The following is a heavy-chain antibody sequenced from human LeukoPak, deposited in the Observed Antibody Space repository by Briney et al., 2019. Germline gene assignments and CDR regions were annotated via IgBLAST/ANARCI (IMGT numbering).Heavy chain of an antibody. D-gene: IGHD6-13*01. CDR2: IKQDGSEK. CDR3: ARDYSSSWYDLYYYYGMDV. Sequence: GESLRLSCAASGFTFSSYWMSWVRQAPGKGLEWVANIKQDGSEKYYVDSVKGRFTISRDNAKNSLYLQMNSLRAEDTAVYYCARDYSSSWYDLYYYYGMDVWGQGTTVTVSS. CDR1: GFTFSSYW. V-gene: IGHV3-7*01. J-gene: IGHJ6*02.